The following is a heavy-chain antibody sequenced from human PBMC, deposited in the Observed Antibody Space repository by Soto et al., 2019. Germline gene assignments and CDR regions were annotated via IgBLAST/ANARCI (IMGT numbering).Heavy chain of an antibody. CDR1: GFTFSSDG. V-gene: IGHV3-30*18. D-gene: IGHD6-19*01. CDR2: ISYDGSNK. Sequence: GGSLRLSCAASGFTFSSDGMHWVRQAPGKGLEWVAVISYDGSNKYYADSVKGRFTISRDNSKNTLYLQMNSLRAEDTAVYYCAKLDSSGWSLDYWGKGTLVTV. CDR3: AKLDSSGWSLDY. J-gene: IGHJ4*02.